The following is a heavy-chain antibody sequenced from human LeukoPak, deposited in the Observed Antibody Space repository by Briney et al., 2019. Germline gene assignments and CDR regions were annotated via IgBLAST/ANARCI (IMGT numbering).Heavy chain of an antibody. CDR1: GGSISSYY. J-gene: IGHJ6*02. V-gene: IGHV4-59*01. CDR3: ASRLVDTYYYYGLDV. D-gene: IGHD5-24*01. CDR2: IYYSGST. Sequence: SETLSLTCTVSGGSISSYYWSWIRQSPGKGLERIGYIYYSGSTDYNPSLQSRVTISVDTSKNQFSLNLTSVTAADTAVYYCASRLVDTYYYYGLDVWGQGTTVTVSS.